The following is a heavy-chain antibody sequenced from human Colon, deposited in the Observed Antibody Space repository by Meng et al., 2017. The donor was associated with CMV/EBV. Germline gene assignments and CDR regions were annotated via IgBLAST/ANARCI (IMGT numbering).Heavy chain of an antibody. CDR2: MSGSGGST. CDR3: AKAHCTNCAEDNLDI. J-gene: IGHJ3*02. CDR1: GLTFSNHA. V-gene: IGHV3-23*01. D-gene: IGHD1-1*01. Sequence: GESLKISCAGSGLTFSNHAMTWVRQAPGKGLEWVSAMSGSGGSTYYAASVKGRFTITRDKSKSMVFLQMNSLRGEDTAIYYCAKAHCTNCAEDNLDIWGQGTVVTVSS.